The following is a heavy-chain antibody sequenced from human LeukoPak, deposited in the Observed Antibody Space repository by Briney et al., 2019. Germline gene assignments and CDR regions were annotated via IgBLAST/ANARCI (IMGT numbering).Heavy chain of an antibody. CDR3: TTIRPGY. CDR2: IKDGGTTT. V-gene: IGHV3-74*01. J-gene: IGHJ4*02. CDR1: GFTFSSYW. D-gene: IGHD5-12*01. Sequence: PGGSLRLSCAASGFTFSSYWIHCGRQVPGKGLVWVSRIKDGGTTTDYADSVKGRFTISRDDAKNTLYLQMNSLRAEDTAVYYCTTIRPGYWGQGTLVIVSP.